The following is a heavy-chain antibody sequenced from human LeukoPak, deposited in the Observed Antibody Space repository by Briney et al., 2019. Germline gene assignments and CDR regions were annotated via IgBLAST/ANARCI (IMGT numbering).Heavy chain of an antibody. CDR2: IYYSGST. D-gene: IGHD2-21*01. CDR3: VKNGDYCLDS. Sequence: PSETLSLTCTVSGGSISSYYWSWIRQPPGKGLEWIGYIYYSGSTNYNPSLKSRVTISLDKSKNQFSLKVTSVTAADTAVYYCVKNGDYCLDSWGPGTLVTVSS. CDR1: GGSISSYY. V-gene: IGHV4-59*12. J-gene: IGHJ4*02.